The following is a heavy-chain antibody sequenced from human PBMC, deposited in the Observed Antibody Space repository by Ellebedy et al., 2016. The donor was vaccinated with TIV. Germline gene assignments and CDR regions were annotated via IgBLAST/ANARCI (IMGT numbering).Heavy chain of an antibody. CDR1: GYSFTRYW. CDR2: IYPADSDT. Sequence: GESLKISXKGSGYSFTRYWLGWVRQMPGKGLEWMGIIYPADSDTRYSPSFQGQVTISADRSISTAYLLWSSLKASDTAIYYCARPSLYSGSSRCGMDVWGQGTTVTVSS. D-gene: IGHD6-6*01. V-gene: IGHV5-51*01. J-gene: IGHJ6*02. CDR3: ARPSLYSGSSRCGMDV.